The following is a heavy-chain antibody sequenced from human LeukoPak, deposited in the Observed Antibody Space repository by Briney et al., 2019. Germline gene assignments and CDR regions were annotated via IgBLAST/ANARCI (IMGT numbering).Heavy chain of an antibody. Sequence: GGSLRLSCAASEFSFSSYWMHWVRQAPGKGLVWVSRITPDGSSTNSADSVKGRFTISRDNFKNTLYLQMNSLRAEDTAVYYCAKRGCDTNGCPYYFDYWGQGTLVTVSS. J-gene: IGHJ4*02. CDR1: EFSFSSYW. V-gene: IGHV3-74*01. CDR3: AKRGCDTNGCPYYFDY. D-gene: IGHD2-8*01. CDR2: ITPDGSST.